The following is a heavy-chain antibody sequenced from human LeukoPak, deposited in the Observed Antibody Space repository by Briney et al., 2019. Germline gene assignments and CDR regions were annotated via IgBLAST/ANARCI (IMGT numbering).Heavy chain of an antibody. J-gene: IGHJ5*02. CDR3: AGDRGYSSRLNWFDP. D-gene: IGHD6-13*01. V-gene: IGHV3-48*03. Sequence: PGGSLRLSCAASGFTFRSCELSWVRQAPAKGLEWVSYISSSGSIIYYADSVKGRFTISRDSAKNSLYLQMNSLRAEDTAVYYCAGDRGYSSRLNWFDPWGQGTLVTVSS. CDR1: GFTFRSCE. CDR2: ISSSGSII.